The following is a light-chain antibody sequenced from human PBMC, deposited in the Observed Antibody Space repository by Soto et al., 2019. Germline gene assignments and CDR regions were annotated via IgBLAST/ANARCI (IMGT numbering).Light chain of an antibody. Sequence: DIQMTQSPSTLSASVGDRVAITCRASDNIVHWVAWYQQKPGKAPKLLIYKAANLADEVPSRFAGSGSGTDFTLTITRLQPDDFATYYCQQYHSYRTFGQGTKVDIK. CDR1: DNIVHW. CDR3: QQYHSYRT. V-gene: IGKV1-5*03. CDR2: KAA. J-gene: IGKJ1*01.